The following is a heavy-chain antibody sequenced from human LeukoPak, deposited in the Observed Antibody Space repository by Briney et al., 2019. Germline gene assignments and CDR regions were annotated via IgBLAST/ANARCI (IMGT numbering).Heavy chain of an antibody. V-gene: IGHV4-61*08. CDR1: GGSINSGGFF. Sequence: SETLSPTCGVSGGSINSGGFFWSWIRQPPGEGLEWVGDIYYSGSTNYNPSLKSRVTISVDTSKNQFSLKLSSVTAADTAVYYCARGRYSSGWGGDNWFDPWGQGTLVTVSS. CDR3: ARGRYSSGWGGDNWFDP. J-gene: IGHJ5*02. D-gene: IGHD6-19*01. CDR2: IYYSGST.